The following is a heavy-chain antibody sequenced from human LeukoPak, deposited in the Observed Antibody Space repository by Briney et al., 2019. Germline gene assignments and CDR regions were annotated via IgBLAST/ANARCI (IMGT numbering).Heavy chain of an antibody. CDR2: ISASGGST. J-gene: IGHJ4*02. Sequence: PGGSLRLSCAASGFTFSSYAMTWVRQAPGKGLEWVSAISASGGSTYYADSVKGRFTISRDNSKNTLYLQMNSLRAEDTAVYYCVTSEDRVDYWGQGTLVTVSS. D-gene: IGHD1-14*01. CDR3: VTSEDRVDY. V-gene: IGHV3-23*01. CDR1: GFTFSSYA.